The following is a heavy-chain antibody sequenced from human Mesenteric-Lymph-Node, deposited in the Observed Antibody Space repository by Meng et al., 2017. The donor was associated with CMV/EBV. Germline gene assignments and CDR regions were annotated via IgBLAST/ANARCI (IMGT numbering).Heavy chain of an antibody. CDR2: ISSSGAFK. J-gene: IGHJ4*02. CDR1: GFAFDTYG. Sequence: GGSLRLSCAASGFAFDTYGMNWVRQTPGKGLGWVSSISSSGAFKYYADSVKGRFTISRGNAKNSVFLQMNSLRVEDTAVYYCASDLWTYCSGDCPLEYWGRGTLVTVSS. V-gene: IGHV3-21*01. CDR3: ASDLWTYCSGDCPLEY. D-gene: IGHD2-21*01.